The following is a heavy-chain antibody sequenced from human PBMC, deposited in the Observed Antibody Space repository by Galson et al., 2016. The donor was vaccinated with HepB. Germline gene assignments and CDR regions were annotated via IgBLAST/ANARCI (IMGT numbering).Heavy chain of an antibody. CDR3: ATPLGYCSGGTCYGGYFYGMDV. CDR2: ISSDGNNK. J-gene: IGHJ6*02. D-gene: IGHD2-15*01. V-gene: IGHV3-30*03. Sequence: SLRLSCAAPGFTFSSFGMHWVRQAPGKGLEWVAVISSDGNNKYSADSVKGRFTIPRDNSENTLYLQMNSLRAEDTAVYYCATPLGYCSGGTCYGGYFYGMDVWGQGTTVSVSS. CDR1: GFTFSSFG.